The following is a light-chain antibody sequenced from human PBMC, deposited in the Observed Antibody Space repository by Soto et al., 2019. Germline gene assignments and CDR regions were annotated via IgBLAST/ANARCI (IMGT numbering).Light chain of an antibody. CDR2: GNS. J-gene: IGLJ2*01. CDR1: SSNIGAHYD. V-gene: IGLV1-40*01. CDR3: HSYDRSLSGPV. Sequence: QSVLTQPSSVSGAPGQRVTISCTGSSSNIGAHYDVHWYQQLPGTAPKVLIYGNSNRPSGVPDRFSGSKSGTSASLAITGLQAEDEADYYYHSYDRSLSGPVFGGGTKLTVL.